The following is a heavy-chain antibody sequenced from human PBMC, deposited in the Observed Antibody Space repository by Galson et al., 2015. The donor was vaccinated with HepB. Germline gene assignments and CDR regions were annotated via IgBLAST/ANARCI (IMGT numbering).Heavy chain of an antibody. J-gene: IGHJ4*02. D-gene: IGHD1-26*01. CDR1: GFTFSSFT. V-gene: IGHV3-48*01. Sequence: SLRLSCAASGFTFSSFTMNWVRQAPGKRLEWVSYISTTGTNIFYVDSVKGRFAVSRDNAKNSLYLQMNSLRAEDTAIYYCARVVLSGSYWYFDFWGQGTLVIVSS. CDR2: ISTTGTNI. CDR3: ARVVLSGSYWYFDF.